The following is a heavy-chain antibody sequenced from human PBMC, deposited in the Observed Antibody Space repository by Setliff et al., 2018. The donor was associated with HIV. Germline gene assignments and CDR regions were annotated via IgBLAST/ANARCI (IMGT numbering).Heavy chain of an antibody. D-gene: IGHD5-18*01. V-gene: IGHV1-46*01. CDR3: ARSAWIQLWSPPDY. CDR2: INPSGGST. CDR1: GYTFSSYY. Sequence: GASVKVSCKASGYTFSSYYLHWVRQAPGQGLEWMGIINPSGGSTSYAQKFQGRVTMTRDPSTSTVYMELSSLRSEDTAVYYCARSAWIQLWSPPDYWGQGTLVTVSS. J-gene: IGHJ4*02.